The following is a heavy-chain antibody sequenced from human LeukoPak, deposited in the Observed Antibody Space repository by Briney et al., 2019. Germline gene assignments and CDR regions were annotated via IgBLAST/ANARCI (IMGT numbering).Heavy chain of an antibody. Sequence: ASVKVSSKASAYTFTVNYMHWVRQAPGQGHEWMGWINPNSGGTNYAQKFQGRVTMTRATSISTAYMELSRLRSDDTAVYYCARVTRSSGLVWGQGTLVTVSS. CDR2: INPNSGGT. D-gene: IGHD6-19*01. CDR1: AYTFTVNY. V-gene: IGHV1-2*02. CDR3: ARVTRSSGLV. J-gene: IGHJ4*02.